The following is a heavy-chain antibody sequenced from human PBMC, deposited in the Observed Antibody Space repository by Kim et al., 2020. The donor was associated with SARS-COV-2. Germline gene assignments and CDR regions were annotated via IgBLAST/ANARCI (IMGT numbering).Heavy chain of an antibody. CDR3: ARVDKEGPPI. CDR2: IWYDGSKK. D-gene: IGHD2-2*03. CDR1: GFVFSRYG. V-gene: IGHV3-33*01. J-gene: IGHJ3*02. Sequence: GGSLRLSCAASGFVFSRYGLHWVRQARGKGLEWVAVIWYDGSKKYYADSVKGRFSISRDNSKSTMYLQMNSLRAEDTAVYYCARVDKEGPPIWGQGTKVT.